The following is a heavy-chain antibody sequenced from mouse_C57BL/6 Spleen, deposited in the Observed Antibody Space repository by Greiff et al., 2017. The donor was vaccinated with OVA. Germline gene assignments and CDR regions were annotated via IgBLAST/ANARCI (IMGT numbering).Heavy chain of an antibody. J-gene: IGHJ4*01. CDR3: TRGYGSKDYYAMDY. V-gene: IGHV1-15*01. D-gene: IGHD1-1*01. CDR1: GYTFTDYE. CDR2: IDPETGGT. Sequence: VQLQQSGAELVRPGASVTLSCKASGYTFTDYEMHWVKQTPVHGLEWIGAIDPETGGTAYNQKFKGKAILTADKSSSTAYMELRSLTSEDSAVYYCTRGYGSKDYYAMDYWGQGTSVTVSS.